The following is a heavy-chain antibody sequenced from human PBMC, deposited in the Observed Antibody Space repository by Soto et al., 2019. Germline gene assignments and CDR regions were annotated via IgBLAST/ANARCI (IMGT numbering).Heavy chain of an antibody. V-gene: IGHV3-30*18. CDR2: ISYHGSDK. CDR1: GFTFSNYG. CDR3: AKDHLTTTVTTVGY. D-gene: IGHD4-17*01. J-gene: IGHJ4*02. Sequence: QVQLVESGGGVVQPGRSVRLSCAASGFTFSNYGMHWVRQAPGKGLEWVAVISYHGSDKYYADSVKGRFTISRDNSKNTLYLQMDSLRAEATAVYYCAKDHLTTTVTTVGYWGQGTLVTVSS.